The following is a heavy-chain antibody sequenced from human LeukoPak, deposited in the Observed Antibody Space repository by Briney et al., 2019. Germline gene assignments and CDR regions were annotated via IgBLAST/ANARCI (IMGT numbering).Heavy chain of an antibody. Sequence: GASVKVSCKASGYTFSRYYMHWVRQAPGQGLEWMGVINPSGGTTSYAQKFQGRVTMTSDTSTSTVYMELSSQTSEDTAVYYCARDHSGSQHWFDPWGQGTLVTVSS. CDR1: GYTFSRYY. J-gene: IGHJ5*02. CDR2: INPSGGTT. V-gene: IGHV1-46*01. CDR3: ARDHSGSQHWFDP. D-gene: IGHD1-26*01.